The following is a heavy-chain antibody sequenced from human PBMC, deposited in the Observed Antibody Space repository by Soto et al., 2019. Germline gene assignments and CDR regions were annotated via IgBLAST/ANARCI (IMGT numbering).Heavy chain of an antibody. Sequence: SVKDSCKASGGTSSSYAIRWVRQAPGQGLEWMGVIIPIFGTANYAQKFQGRVTITADESTSTAYMELSSLRSEDTAVYYCARDPFSRDGYKLSTWGHGTLVTVSS. J-gene: IGHJ5*01. CDR3: ARDPFSRDGYKLST. CDR1: GGTSSSYA. D-gene: IGHD5-12*01. V-gene: IGHV1-69*13. CDR2: IIPIFGTA.